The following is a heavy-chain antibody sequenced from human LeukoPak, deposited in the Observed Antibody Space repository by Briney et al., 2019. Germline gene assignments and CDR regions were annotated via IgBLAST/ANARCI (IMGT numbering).Heavy chain of an antibody. D-gene: IGHD1-26*01. Sequence: PGGSLRLSCAASGFTFSSYGMHWVRQAPGKGLEWVAVISYDGSNKYYADSVKGRFTISRDNSKNTLYLQMNSLRAEDTAVYYCAINSGSYYDRVYWGQGTLVNVSS. CDR2: ISYDGSNK. J-gene: IGHJ4*02. CDR3: AINSGSYYDRVY. V-gene: IGHV3-30*03. CDR1: GFTFSSYG.